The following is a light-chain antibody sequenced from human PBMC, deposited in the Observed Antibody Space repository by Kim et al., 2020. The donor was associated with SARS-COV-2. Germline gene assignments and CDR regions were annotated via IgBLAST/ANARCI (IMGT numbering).Light chain of an antibody. J-gene: IGLJ2*01. Sequence: TSSCTGTSSDVGSYDLVSWYQQHPGKAPKLIIYDVTERPSGVPDRFSGSKSGDTASLTISGLQAEDEADYYCCSYAGSFTWIFGGGTQLTVL. CDR2: DVT. CDR3: CSYAGSFTWI. V-gene: IGLV2-11*01. CDR1: SSDVGSYDL.